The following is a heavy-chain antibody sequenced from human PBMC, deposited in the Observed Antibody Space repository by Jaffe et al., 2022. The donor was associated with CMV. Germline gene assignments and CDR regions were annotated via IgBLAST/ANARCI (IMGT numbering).Heavy chain of an antibody. CDR1: GFTFSSYG. CDR2: IWYDGSNK. V-gene: IGHV3-33*01. Sequence: QVQLVESGGGVVQPGRSLRLSCAASGFTFSSYGMHWVRQAPGKGLEWVAVIWYDGSNKYYADSVKGRFTISRDNSKNTLYLQMNSLRAEDTAVYYCARDAAQYSSSWYRSDRYYFDYWGQGTLVTVSS. J-gene: IGHJ4*02. CDR3: ARDAAQYSSSWYRSDRYYFDY. D-gene: IGHD6-13*01.